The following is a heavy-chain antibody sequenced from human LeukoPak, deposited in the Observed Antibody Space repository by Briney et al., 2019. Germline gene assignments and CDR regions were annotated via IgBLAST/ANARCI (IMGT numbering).Heavy chain of an antibody. CDR2: IYYSGST. J-gene: IGHJ4*02. CDR1: GGSISSYY. CDR3: ARVEATGYYFDY. Sequence: SETLSLTCTVSGGSISSYYWSWIRQPPGKGLEWIGYIYYSGSTYYNPSLKSRVTISVDTSKNQFSLKLSSVTAADTAVYYCARVEATGYYFDYWGQGTLVTVSS. D-gene: IGHD1-26*01. V-gene: IGHV4-59*01.